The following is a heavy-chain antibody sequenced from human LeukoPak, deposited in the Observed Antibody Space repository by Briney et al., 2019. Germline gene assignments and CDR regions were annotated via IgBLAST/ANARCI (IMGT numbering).Heavy chain of an antibody. V-gene: IGHV1-69*13. J-gene: IGHJ6*02. D-gene: IGHD4-17*01. CDR2: IIPIFGTA. CDR3: ASGIYGDYYYGMDV. CDR1: GYTFTSYG. Sequence: SVKVSCKASGYTFTSYGISWVRQAPGQGLEWMGGIIPIFGTANYAQKFQGRVTITADESTSTAYMELSSLRSEDTAVYYCASGIYGDYYYGMDVWGQGTTVTVSS.